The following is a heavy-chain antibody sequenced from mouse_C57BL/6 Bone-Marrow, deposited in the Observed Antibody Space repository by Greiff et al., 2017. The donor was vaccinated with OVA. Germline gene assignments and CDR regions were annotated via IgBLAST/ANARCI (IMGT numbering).Heavy chain of an antibody. CDR3: ARSSITTVVGPFAY. CDR1: GYTFTSYD. Sequence: VHLVESGPELVKPGASVKLSCKASGYTFTSYDINWVKQRPGQGLEWIGWIYPRDGSTKYNEKFKGKATLTVDTSSSTAYMELHSLTSEDSAVYFCARSSITTVVGPFAYWGQGTLVTVSA. D-gene: IGHD1-1*01. J-gene: IGHJ3*01. V-gene: IGHV1-85*01. CDR2: IYPRDGST.